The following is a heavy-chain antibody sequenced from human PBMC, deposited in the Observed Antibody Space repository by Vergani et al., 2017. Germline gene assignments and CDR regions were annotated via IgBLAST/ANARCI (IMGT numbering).Heavy chain of an antibody. Sequence: QVQLQQWGAGLLKPSETLSLTCAVYGGSFSGYYWSLIRQPPGKGLDWIGEINHSGSTNDNPSLKSRVTISVDTSKNQFSLKLSSVTAADTAVYYFARGYRSSPVVPAGRYDDCYYMDVWGKGTTVTVSS. CDR1: GGSFSGYY. D-gene: IGHD2-2*01. J-gene: IGHJ6*03. V-gene: IGHV4-34*01. CDR3: ARGYRSSPVVPAGRYDDCYYMDV. CDR2: INHSGST.